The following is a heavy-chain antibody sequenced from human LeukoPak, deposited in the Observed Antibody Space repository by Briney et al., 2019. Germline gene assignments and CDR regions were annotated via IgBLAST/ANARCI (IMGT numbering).Heavy chain of an antibody. CDR1: GFTFTSYW. CDR3: AREDGTFDY. D-gene: IGHD1-14*01. J-gene: IGHJ4*02. V-gene: IGHV3-7*01. Sequence: GGSLRLSCAASGFTFTSYWMNWVRQAPGKGLEWVANIKPDGDSYYVDSVKGRFTISRDNAKNSLYLQMNSLRAEDTAAYYCAREDGTFDYWGQGALVTVSS. CDR2: IKPDGDS.